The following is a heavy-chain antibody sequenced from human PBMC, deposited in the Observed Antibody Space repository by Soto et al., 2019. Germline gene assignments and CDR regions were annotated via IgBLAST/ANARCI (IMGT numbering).Heavy chain of an antibody. J-gene: IGHJ4*02. Sequence: GASVKVSCTASGYTYTSYDINWVRQATGQGLEWMGWMNPNSGNTGYAQKFQGRVTMTRNTSISTAYMELSSLRSEDTAVYYCARGQVLEHQGFDYWGQGTLVTVSS. CDR1: GYTYTSYD. V-gene: IGHV1-8*01. CDR3: ARGQVLEHQGFDY. CDR2: MNPNSGNT. D-gene: IGHD3-3*01.